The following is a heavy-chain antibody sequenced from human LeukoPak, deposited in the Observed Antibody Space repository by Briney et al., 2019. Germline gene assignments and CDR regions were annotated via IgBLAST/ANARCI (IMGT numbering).Heavy chain of an antibody. CDR2: IKPHDGST. D-gene: IGHD6-19*01. J-gene: IGHJ4*02. CDR3: ARNNVGSSGWTGLGF. Sequence: GASGKLSCRTFGATFTSQYIQWVRQAPGQGLEWMGLIKPHDGSTFYEQSLQGRVTLTRDTSTSTVYMDLSSLRSEDTAIYFCARNNVGSSGWTGLGFWGQGTLVTVSS. CDR1: GATFTSQY. V-gene: IGHV1-46*04.